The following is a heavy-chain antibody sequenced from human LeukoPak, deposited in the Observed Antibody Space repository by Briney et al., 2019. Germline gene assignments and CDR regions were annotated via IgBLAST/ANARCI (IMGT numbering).Heavy chain of an antibody. Sequence: ASVKVSCKASGYTFYSYYMHWVRQAPGQGLEWMGIINPTTGDTTYAQKFQGRLTMTRDMSTSTVYMELSSLTSEDTAVFYCARYGFSTVWQGGWHAFDIWGQGTVVTVSS. D-gene: IGHD6-13*01. J-gene: IGHJ3*02. CDR2: INPTTGDT. V-gene: IGHV1-46*02. CDR3: ARYGFSTVWQGGWHAFDI. CDR1: GYTFYSYY.